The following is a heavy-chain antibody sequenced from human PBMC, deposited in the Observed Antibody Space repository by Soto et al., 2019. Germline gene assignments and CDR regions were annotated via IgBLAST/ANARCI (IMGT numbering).Heavy chain of an antibody. CDR3: ARTYYYDSSGSFDY. CDR2: ISYDGSNK. Sequence: GGSLRLSCAASGFTFSSYAMHWVRQAPGKGLEWVAVISYDGSNKYYADFVKGRFTISRDNSKNTLYLQMNSLRAEDTAVYYCARTYYYDSSGSFDYWGQGTLVTVSS. CDR1: GFTFSSYA. J-gene: IGHJ4*02. V-gene: IGHV3-30-3*01. D-gene: IGHD3-22*01.